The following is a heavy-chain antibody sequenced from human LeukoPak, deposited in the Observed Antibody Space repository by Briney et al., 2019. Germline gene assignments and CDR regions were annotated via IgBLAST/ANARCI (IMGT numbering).Heavy chain of an antibody. CDR3: ARSTASYDIWSGSSY. V-gene: IGHV3-30*04. CDR2: ASFDGNHN. Sequence: GGSLRLSCAASGFTFSCYAMHWVRQAPGKGLEWVAVASFDGNHNYFADSVKGRFTISRDISKSTVYLQMNSLTAEDTAVYYCARSTASYDIWSGSSYWGQGTLVTVSS. CDR1: GFTFSCYA. D-gene: IGHD3-3*01. J-gene: IGHJ4*02.